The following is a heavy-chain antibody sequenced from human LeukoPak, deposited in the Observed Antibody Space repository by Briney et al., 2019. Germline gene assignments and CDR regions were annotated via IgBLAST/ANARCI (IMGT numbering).Heavy chain of an antibody. CDR2: IYSGDST. CDR3: ARVGQQLTLGGVDY. Sequence: PGGSLRLSCAASGLTVSSNYMTWVRQAPGKGLEWVSVIYSGDSTHYADSVKGRFTISRDNSKNTLYLQMNSLRAEDTAVYYCARVGQQLTLGGVDYWGQGTLVTVSS. J-gene: IGHJ4*02. CDR1: GLTVSSNY. D-gene: IGHD6-13*01. V-gene: IGHV3-66*01.